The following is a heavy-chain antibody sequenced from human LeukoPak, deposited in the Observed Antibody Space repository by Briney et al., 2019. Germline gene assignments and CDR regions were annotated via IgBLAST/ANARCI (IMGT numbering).Heavy chain of an antibody. J-gene: IGHJ4*02. CDR1: GGSISSYY. V-gene: IGHV4-59*08. Sequence: SETLSLTCTVSGGSISSYYWSWIRQPPGKGLEWIGYIYYSGSTNYNPSLKSRVTISVDTSKNQFSLKLSSVTAADTAVYYCARRRYYGDYVGGFDYWGQGTLVTVSS. D-gene: IGHD4-17*01. CDR2: IYYSGST. CDR3: ARRRYYGDYVGGFDY.